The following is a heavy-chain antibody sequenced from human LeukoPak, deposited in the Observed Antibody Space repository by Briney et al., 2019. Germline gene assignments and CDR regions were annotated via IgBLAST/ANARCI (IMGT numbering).Heavy chain of an antibody. CDR1: GGSISSSSYS. V-gene: IGHV4-39*01. J-gene: IGHJ4*02. D-gene: IGHD5-18*01. Sequence: SETLSLTCTDSGGSISSSSYSWGWIRQPPGKGLEWIGSIYYSGSTYYNPSLKSRVTISVDTSKNQFSLKLSSVTAADTAVYYCARPSRGYSYEFDYWGQGTLVTVSS. CDR2: IYYSGST. CDR3: ARPSRGYSYEFDY.